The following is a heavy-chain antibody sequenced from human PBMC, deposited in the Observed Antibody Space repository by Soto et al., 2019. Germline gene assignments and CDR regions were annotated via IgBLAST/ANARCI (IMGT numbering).Heavy chain of an antibody. CDR1: GFTFSSYS. CDR3: ARGHDYDSSGYSFDY. D-gene: IGHD3-22*01. J-gene: IGHJ4*02. Sequence: EVQLVESGGGLVKPGGSLRLSCAASGFTFSSYSMNWVRQAPGKGLEWVSSISNSVIYIYYADSLKGRFTICRDNAKNSLYLQMNSLRAEDTAVYYCARGHDYDSSGYSFDYWCQGTLVTVSS. CDR2: ISNSVIYI. V-gene: IGHV3-21*01.